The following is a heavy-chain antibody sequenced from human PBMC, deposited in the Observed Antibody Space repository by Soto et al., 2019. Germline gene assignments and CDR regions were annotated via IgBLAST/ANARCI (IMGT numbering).Heavy chain of an antibody. J-gene: IGHJ6*03. Sequence: PGESLKISCKGSGYSFTSYWIGWVRQMPGKGLEWMGIIYPGDSDTRYSPSFQGQVTISADKSISTAYLQWSSLKASDTAMYYCARCGLSGDYLLEEGLSYMDVWGKGTTVTVSS. D-gene: IGHD4-17*01. V-gene: IGHV5-51*01. CDR1: GYSFTSYW. CDR2: IYPGDSDT. CDR3: ARCGLSGDYLLEEGLSYMDV.